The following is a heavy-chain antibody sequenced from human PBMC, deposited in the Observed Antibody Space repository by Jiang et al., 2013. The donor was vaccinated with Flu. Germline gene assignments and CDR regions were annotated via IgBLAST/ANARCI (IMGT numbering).Heavy chain of an antibody. CDR1: GFTFDDYA. J-gene: IGHJ3*02. D-gene: IGHD3-10*01. V-gene: IGHV3-9*01. CDR2: ISWNSGSI. Sequence: VQLLESGGGLVQPGRSLRFSCAASGFTFDDYAMHWVRQAPGKGLEWVSGISWNSGSIGYADSVKGRFTISRDNAKNSLYLQMNSLRAEDTALYYCAKAFPFRLLWFGEDAFDIWGQGTMVTVSS. CDR3: AKAFPFRLLWFGEDAFDI.